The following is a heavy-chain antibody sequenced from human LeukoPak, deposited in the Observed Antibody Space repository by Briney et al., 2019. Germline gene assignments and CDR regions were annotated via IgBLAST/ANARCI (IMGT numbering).Heavy chain of an antibody. CDR2: ITAHKGKT. CDR1: GYTFTSYY. J-gene: IGHJ6*02. D-gene: IGHD6-19*01. Sequence: ASVKVSCKASGYTFTSYYMHWVRQAPGQGLEWMGWITAHKGKTNYPQKFQDRITMTTDTSTTTAYMELRSLRSDDTAIYYCARDQAQWPQGDYFGMDVWGQGTTVTVSS. V-gene: IGHV1-18*04. CDR3: ARDQAQWPQGDYFGMDV.